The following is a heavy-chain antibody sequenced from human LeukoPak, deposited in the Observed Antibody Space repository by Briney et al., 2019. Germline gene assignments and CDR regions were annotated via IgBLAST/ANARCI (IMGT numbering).Heavy chain of an antibody. CDR2: IYTSGST. J-gene: IGHJ4*02. CDR1: GGSISSGSYY. V-gene: IGHV4-61*02. Sequence: SETLSLTCTVSGGSISSGSYYWSWIRQPAGKGLEWIGRIYTSGSTNYNPSLKSRVTISVDTSKNQFSLKLSSVTAADTAVYYCARDHPYCSSTSCYFDYWGQGTLVTVPS. D-gene: IGHD2-2*01. CDR3: ARDHPYCSSTSCYFDY.